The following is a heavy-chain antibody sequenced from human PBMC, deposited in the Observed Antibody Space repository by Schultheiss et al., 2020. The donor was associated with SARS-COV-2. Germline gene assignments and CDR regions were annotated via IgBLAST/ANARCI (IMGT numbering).Heavy chain of an antibody. D-gene: IGHD2-2*01. CDR3: ARGAVVPAALYYFDY. J-gene: IGHJ4*02. CDR1: GGSISSYY. V-gene: IGHV4-59*01. CDR2: IYYSGST. Sequence: SQTLSLTCTVSGGSISSYYWSWIRQHPGKGLEWIGYIYYSGSTNYNPSLKSRVTISVDTSKNQFSLKLSSVTAADTAVYYCARGAVVPAALYYFDYWGQGTLVTVSS.